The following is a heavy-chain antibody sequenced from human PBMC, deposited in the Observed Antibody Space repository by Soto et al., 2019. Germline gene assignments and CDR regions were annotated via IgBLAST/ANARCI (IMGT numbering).Heavy chain of an antibody. CDR2: VSATGGTI. CDR3: AKGRDGYYPMGDY. Sequence: EVQLLESGGALVQPGGSLSLSFAASGFTFSSYAMSWVRQPPGKGLEWVSGVSATGGTIYYADSVKGRFTISRDKSKNTLYLQMNSLRAEDTAVYYCAKGRDGYYPMGDYWGQGTLVTVSS. V-gene: IGHV3-23*01. J-gene: IGHJ4*02. CDR1: GFTFSSYA. D-gene: IGHD1-26*01.